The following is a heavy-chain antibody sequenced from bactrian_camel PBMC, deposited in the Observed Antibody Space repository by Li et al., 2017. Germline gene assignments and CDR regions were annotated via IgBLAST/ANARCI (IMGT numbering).Heavy chain of an antibody. Sequence: VQLVESGGGSVQAGGSLRLSCAASRYTYIMGWFRQAPGKEREGIAAIYIGSGDTDYADSVKGRFTISQDNAKNTLYLQMNSLKPGDTAMYYCAAATTLMGPLWVDYDEYDSWGQGTQVTV. V-gene: IGHV3S31*01. CDR1: RYTYI. D-gene: IGHD3*01. CDR3: AAATTLMGPLWVDYDEYDS. J-gene: IGHJ4*01. CDR2: IYIGSGDT.